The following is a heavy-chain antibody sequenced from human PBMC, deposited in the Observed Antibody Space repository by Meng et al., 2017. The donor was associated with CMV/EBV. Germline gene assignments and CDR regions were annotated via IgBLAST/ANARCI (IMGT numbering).Heavy chain of an antibody. V-gene: IGHV5-51*01. J-gene: IGHJ4*02. D-gene: IGHD3-9*01. Sequence: GESLKISCQGSGYSFTSYWIGWVRQRPGKGPEWMGFINPRDSETKYSPSFQGQVTISADKSSRTAYLQWNSLEASDTALYLCARNILTGWGYWGQGTLVTVSS. CDR1: GYSFTSYW. CDR3: ARNILTGWGY. CDR2: INPRDSET.